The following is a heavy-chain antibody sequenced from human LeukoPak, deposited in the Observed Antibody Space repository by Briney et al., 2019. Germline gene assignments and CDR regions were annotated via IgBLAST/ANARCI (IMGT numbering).Heavy chain of an antibody. Sequence: ASVKVSCKASGYTFTGYYMHWVRQAPGQGLEWMGWINPNSGGTNYAQKFQGRVTITRDTSISTAYMGLSRLRSDDTAVCYCARGIDQWESYNWFDPWGQGTLVTVSS. J-gene: IGHJ5*02. CDR2: INPNSGGT. CDR3: ARGIDQWESYNWFDP. D-gene: IGHD1-26*01. CDR1: GYTFTGYY. V-gene: IGHV1-2*02.